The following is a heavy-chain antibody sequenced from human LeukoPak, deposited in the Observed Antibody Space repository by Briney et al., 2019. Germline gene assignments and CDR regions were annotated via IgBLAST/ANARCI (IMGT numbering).Heavy chain of an antibody. D-gene: IGHD1-1*01. CDR3: ARGWERYNWNDGWFDP. CDR1: GGSISSYY. CDR2: IYYSGST. J-gene: IGHJ5*02. Sequence: SETLSLTCTVSGGSISSYYWSWIRQPPGKGLEWIGYIYYSGSTNYNPSLKSRVTISVDTSKNQFSLELSSVTAADTAVYYCARGWERYNWNDGWFDPWGQGTLVTVSS. V-gene: IGHV4-59*01.